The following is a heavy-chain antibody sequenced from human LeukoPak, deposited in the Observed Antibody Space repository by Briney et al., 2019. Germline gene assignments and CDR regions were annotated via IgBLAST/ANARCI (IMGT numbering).Heavy chain of an antibody. J-gene: IGHJ4*02. D-gene: IGHD6-25*01. CDR1: GGTFSSYA. CDR2: IIPIFGTA. V-gene: IGHV1-69*13. CDR3: ARERVRLQKKGYFDY. Sequence: ASVKVSCKASGGTFSSYAISWVRQAPGQGLEWMGGIIPIFGTANYAQKFQGRVTITADESTSTAYMELSSLRSEDTAVYYCARERVRLQKKGYFDYWGQGTLVTVSS.